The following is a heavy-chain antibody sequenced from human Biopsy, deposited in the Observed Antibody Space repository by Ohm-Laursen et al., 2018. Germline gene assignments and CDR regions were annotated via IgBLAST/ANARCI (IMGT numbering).Heavy chain of an antibody. CDR1: GFTFSGCA. J-gene: IGHJ4*02. CDR3: AKGGYCTTSSCYMDLDY. V-gene: IGHV3-23*01. CDR2: ISGSGGNT. Sequence: LSLTCAASGFTFSGCAMNWVRQAPGKGLEWVSTISGSGGNTYYADSVRGRFTVSRDGSKSTLYLQMSSLSAEDTAFYYCAKGGYCTTSSCYMDLDYWGQGTLVTVSS. D-gene: IGHD2-2*02.